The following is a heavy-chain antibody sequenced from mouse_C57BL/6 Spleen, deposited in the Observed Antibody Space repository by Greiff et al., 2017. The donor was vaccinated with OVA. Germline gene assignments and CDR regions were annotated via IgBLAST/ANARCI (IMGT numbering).Heavy chain of an antibody. Sequence: EVQLLESGGDLVKPGGSLKLSCAASGFTFSSYGMSWVRQTPDKRLEWVATISSGGSYTYYPDSVKGRFTISRDNAKNTLYLQMSSLKSEDTAMYYCARQGETAQAAFAYWGQGTLVTVSA. D-gene: IGHD3-2*02. V-gene: IGHV5-6*01. CDR1: GFTFSSYG. CDR2: ISSGGSYT. J-gene: IGHJ3*01. CDR3: ARQGETAQAAFAY.